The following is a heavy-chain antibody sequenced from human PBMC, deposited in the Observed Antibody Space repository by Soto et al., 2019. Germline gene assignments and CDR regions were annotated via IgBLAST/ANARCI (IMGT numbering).Heavy chain of an antibody. CDR2: ISSSGSTI. CDR3: ARGVSSYYYYYGMDV. D-gene: IGHD6-6*01. V-gene: IGHV3-48*03. Sequence: PGGSLRLSCAASGFTFSSYEMNWVRQAPGKGLEWVSYISSSGSTIYYADSVKGRFTISRDNAKNSLYLQMNSLRAEDTAVYYCARGVSSYYYYYGMDVWGQGTTVTVSS. CDR1: GFTFSSYE. J-gene: IGHJ6*02.